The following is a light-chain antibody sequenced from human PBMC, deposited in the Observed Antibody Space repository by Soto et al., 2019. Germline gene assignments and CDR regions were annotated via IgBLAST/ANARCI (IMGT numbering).Light chain of an antibody. Sequence: DIQLTQSPSFLSASVGDRVTITCRASQDISSYLAWYQQKPGKAPKLLIYAASTLQSGVPPRFSGSGSGTGFTLTISSLQPEDFATYYCQQLNSYPYTVGQGTKLEIK. J-gene: IGKJ2*01. V-gene: IGKV1-9*01. CDR1: QDISSY. CDR2: AAS. CDR3: QQLNSYPYT.